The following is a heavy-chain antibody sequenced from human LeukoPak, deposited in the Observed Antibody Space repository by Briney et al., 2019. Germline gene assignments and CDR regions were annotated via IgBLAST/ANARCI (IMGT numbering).Heavy chain of an antibody. Sequence: PGGSLPLSCAASGFPFSSDGMHWVRPAPGKGLEWVAVISYDGSNKYYADSVKGRFTISRDNSKNTLYLQMNSLRAEDTAVYYCAKEAPRIAAAGRYYGMDVWGQGTTVTVSS. J-gene: IGHJ6*02. CDR1: GFPFSSDG. CDR2: ISYDGSNK. CDR3: AKEAPRIAAAGRYYGMDV. D-gene: IGHD6-13*01. V-gene: IGHV3-30*18.